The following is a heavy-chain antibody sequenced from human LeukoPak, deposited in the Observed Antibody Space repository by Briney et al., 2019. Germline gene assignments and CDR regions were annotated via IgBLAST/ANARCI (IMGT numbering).Heavy chain of an antibody. D-gene: IGHD2-8*01. CDR1: GYTFTGYY. CDR3: AGESARYWTNGLCTP. Sequence: ASVKVSCKASGYTFTGYYMHWVRQAPAQGLEWMGRINPNSGGTNYAQKFQGRVTMTKDTSISTAYMELSRLRSDDTAVHYCAGESARYWTNGLCTPCSERTLASVSS. J-gene: IGHJ5*02. V-gene: IGHV1-2*06. CDR2: INPNSGGT.